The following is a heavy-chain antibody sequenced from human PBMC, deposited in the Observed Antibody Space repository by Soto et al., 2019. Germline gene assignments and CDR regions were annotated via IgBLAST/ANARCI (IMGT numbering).Heavy chain of an antibody. J-gene: IGHJ4*02. CDR2: INTDGSVA. V-gene: IGHV3-74*03. CDR1: GLTFRSYW. D-gene: IGHD2-2*01. CDR3: VRDMQLSPLDS. Sequence: EVQLVESGGGLVQPGGSLRLSCAASGLTFRSYWMHWVRQAPGKGLVWVSRINTDGSVAMYVDSVKGRFTISRDNAKNTLYLHMNSLRAEATAVYYCVRDMQLSPLDSWGQGTLVTVSS.